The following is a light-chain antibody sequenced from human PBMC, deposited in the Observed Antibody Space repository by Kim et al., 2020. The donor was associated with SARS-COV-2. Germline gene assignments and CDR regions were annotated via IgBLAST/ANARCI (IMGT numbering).Light chain of an antibody. Sequence: QLVLTQSPSASASLGASVKLTCTLSSGHSSYVIAWHQQQPEKGPRYLMILNSDGSHSRGDGIPDRFSGSSSGAERYLTISSLQSEDEADYYCQTWGTGLRVFGGGTQLTVL. CDR3: QTWGTGLRV. J-gene: IGLJ3*02. V-gene: IGLV4-69*01. CDR2: LNSDGSH. CDR1: SGHSSYV.